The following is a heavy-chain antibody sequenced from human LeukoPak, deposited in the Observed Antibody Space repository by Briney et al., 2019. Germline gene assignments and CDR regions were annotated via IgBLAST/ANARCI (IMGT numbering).Heavy chain of an antibody. CDR3: ARVGYSYGYFDY. J-gene: IGHJ4*02. V-gene: IGHV1-46*01. Sequence: ASVKVSCKASGYTFTSYYMHWVRQAPGQGLEWMGIINPSGGSTSYAQKFQGRVTMTRDTSTSTVYMELSRLRSEDTAVYYCARVGYSYGYFDYWGQGTLVTVSS. CDR2: INPSGGST. D-gene: IGHD5-18*01. CDR1: GYTFTSYY.